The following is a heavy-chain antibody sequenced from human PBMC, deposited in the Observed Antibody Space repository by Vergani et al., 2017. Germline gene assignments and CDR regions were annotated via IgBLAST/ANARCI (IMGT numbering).Heavy chain of an antibody. V-gene: IGHV5-51*01. J-gene: IGHJ6*02. D-gene: IGHD1-26*01. CDR1: RYSFTNYW. CDR2: IHPADSDT. CDR3: ARLKRWEPFYGMDV. Sequence: EVQLVQSGAEVKKPGESLKISCQISRYSFTNYWIGWVRQMPGKGLEWMGIIHPADSDTRYSPSFQGQVTISVDKSISTAYLQRSSLRASDSAMYYCARLKRWEPFYGMDVWGQGTTVTVSS.